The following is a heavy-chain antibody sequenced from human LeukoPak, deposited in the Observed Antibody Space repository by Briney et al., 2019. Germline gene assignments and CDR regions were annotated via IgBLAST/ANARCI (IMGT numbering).Heavy chain of an antibody. D-gene: IGHD3-22*01. CDR2: IYTSGST. V-gene: IGHV4-61*02. J-gene: IGHJ4*02. CDR1: GGSISSGSYY. Sequence: SETLSLTCTVSGGSISSGSYYWSWIRQPAGKGLEWIGRIYTSGSTNYNPSLKSRVTISVDTSKNQFSLKLSSVTAADTAMYYCARVVDYDSSGSIDYWGQGTLVTVSS. CDR3: ARVVDYDSSGSIDY.